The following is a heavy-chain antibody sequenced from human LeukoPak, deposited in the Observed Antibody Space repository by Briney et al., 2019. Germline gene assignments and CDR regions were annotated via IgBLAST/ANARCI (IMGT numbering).Heavy chain of an antibody. CDR1: GFTFSSYA. Sequence: PGGSLRLSCAASGFTFSSYAMSWVRQAPGKGLEWVSAISGSGGSTYYADSVKGRFTISRDNAKNSLYLQMNSLRAEDTALYYCAKDRGLLDWYFDLWGRGTLVTVSS. CDR3: AKDRGLLDWYFDL. CDR2: ISGSGGST. D-gene: IGHD2-15*01. V-gene: IGHV3-23*01. J-gene: IGHJ2*01.